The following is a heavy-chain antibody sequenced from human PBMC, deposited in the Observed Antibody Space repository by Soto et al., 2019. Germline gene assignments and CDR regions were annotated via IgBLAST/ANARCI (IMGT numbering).Heavy chain of an antibody. V-gene: IGHV4-61*01. CDR2: IHYSGST. CDR1: GGSVSSTSYY. D-gene: IGHD4-4*01. Sequence: SETLSLTCTVSGGSVSSTSYYWTWIRQPPGKGLEWIGYIHYSGSTNYNPSLKSGVTVSVDTSKNHFSLKLSSVTAADTAVYYCAADYSNFPGLYYYGMDVWGQGTTVTVSS. J-gene: IGHJ6*02. CDR3: AADYSNFPGLYYYGMDV.